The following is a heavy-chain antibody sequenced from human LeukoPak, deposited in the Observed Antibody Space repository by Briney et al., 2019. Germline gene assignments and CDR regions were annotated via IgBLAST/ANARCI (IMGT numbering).Heavy chain of an antibody. CDR2: IRFDGSNK. CDR3: AKDRVEGATISGENDY. Sequence: GESLKISCAASGFTFSSYGMHWVRQAPGKGLEWVAFIRFDGSNKDYADSVKGRFTISRDNSKNTLYLQMNSLRAEDTAVYYCAKDRVEGATISGENDYWGQGTLVTVSS. CDR1: GFTFSSYG. V-gene: IGHV3-30*02. J-gene: IGHJ4*02. D-gene: IGHD1-26*01.